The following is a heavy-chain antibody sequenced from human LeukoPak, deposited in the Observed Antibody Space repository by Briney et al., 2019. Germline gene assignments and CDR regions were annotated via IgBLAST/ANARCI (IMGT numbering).Heavy chain of an antibody. J-gene: IGHJ5*02. CDR1: GGSLSSGVYY. Sequence: SETLSLTCTVSGGSLSSGVYYWSWIRQPPGKGLGWIGYLYYSGSTYYNPSLKSRVTISVDTSKNQFSLKLSSVTAADTAVYYCAREVYCSSTSCPNWFDPWGQGTLVTVSS. V-gene: IGHV4-30-4*01. CDR3: AREVYCSSTSCPNWFDP. CDR2: LYYSGST. D-gene: IGHD2-2*01.